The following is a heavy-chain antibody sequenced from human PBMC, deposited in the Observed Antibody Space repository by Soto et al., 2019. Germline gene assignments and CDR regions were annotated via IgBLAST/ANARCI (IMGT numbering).Heavy chain of an antibody. V-gene: IGHV5-51*01. D-gene: IGHD5-12*01. CDR3: ARGVRIVATDGMDV. CDR2: IYLGDSDT. J-gene: IGHJ6*02. CDR1: GYPFSNYL. Sequence: XECLKSSDHSSGYPFSNYLLGLVLQMPGKGLEWMGIIYLGDSDTRYSPSFQGQVTISADKSISTAYLQWSSLKASDTAMYYCARGVRIVATDGMDVWVQGTEVTVSS.